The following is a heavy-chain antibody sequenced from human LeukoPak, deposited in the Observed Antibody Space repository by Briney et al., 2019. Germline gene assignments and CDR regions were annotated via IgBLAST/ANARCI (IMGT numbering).Heavy chain of an antibody. CDR3: ARGLMVAAPPFPWFDP. Sequence: GASVKVSCNASGYTFTSYDINWVRQATGQGLEWMGWMNPNSGNTGYAQKFQGRVTMTRNTSISTAYMELSSLRSEDTAVYYCARGLMVAAPPFPWFDPWGQGTLVTVSS. CDR2: MNPNSGNT. J-gene: IGHJ5*02. D-gene: IGHD2-15*01. CDR1: GYTFTSYD. V-gene: IGHV1-8*01.